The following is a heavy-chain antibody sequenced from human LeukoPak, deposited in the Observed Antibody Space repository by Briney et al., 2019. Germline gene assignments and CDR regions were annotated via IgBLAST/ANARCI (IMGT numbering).Heavy chain of an antibody. D-gene: IGHD3-16*01. CDR2: ISSRSSNI. CDR3: ARVPGGYYYAMDV. J-gene: IGHJ6*02. Sequence: GGSLRLSCAASGFTFSNYSMNWVRQAPGKGLEWVSYISSRSSNIYYADSVKGRFTISRDNAKNSLYLQMNSLRDEDTAVYYCARVPGGYYYAMDVWGQGTTVTVSS. V-gene: IGHV3-48*02. CDR1: GFTFSNYS.